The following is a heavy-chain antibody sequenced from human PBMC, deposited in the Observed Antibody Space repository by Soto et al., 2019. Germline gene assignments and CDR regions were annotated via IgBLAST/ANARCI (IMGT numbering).Heavy chain of an antibody. CDR2: IIPIFGTA. J-gene: IGHJ3*02. CDR3: AREGEFRTGGYSYDAFDT. Sequence: VASVKVSCKASGGTFSSYAISWVRQAPGQGLEWMGGIIPIFGTANYAQKFQGRVTITADKSTSTAYMELSSLRSEDTAVYYCAREGEFRTGGYSYDAFDTWGQGTVVTVSS. CDR1: GGTFSSYA. D-gene: IGHD5-18*01. V-gene: IGHV1-69*06.